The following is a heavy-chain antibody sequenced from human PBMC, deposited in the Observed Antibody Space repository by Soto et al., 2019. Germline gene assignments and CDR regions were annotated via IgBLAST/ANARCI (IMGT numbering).Heavy chain of an antibody. V-gene: IGHV3-33*08. CDR3: ARAGGGGSLKNWFDP. D-gene: IGHD2-15*01. CDR1: GFTFSSYS. Sequence: PGGSLRLSCAASGFTFSSYSMNWVRQAPGKGLEWVAVIWYDGSNKYYADSVKGRFTISRDNSKNTLYLQMNSLRAEDTAVYYCARAGGGGSLKNWFDPWGQGTLVTVSS. CDR2: IWYDGSNK. J-gene: IGHJ5*02.